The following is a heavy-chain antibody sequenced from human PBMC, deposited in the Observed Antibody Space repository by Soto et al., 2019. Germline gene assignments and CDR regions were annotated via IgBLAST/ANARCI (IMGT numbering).Heavy chain of an antibody. Sequence: QVQLLQSGAEVKKPGSSVRVSCEASGGTFRTYAISWVRQAPGQGLEWMGEIIPIFGTVNYAQKFQGRVTITADESTTTVYMDLRSLRSEYTAVYYCAKCVMAGTSTSYYYYGIDVWGQGTTVTVSS. CDR2: IIPIFGTV. D-gene: IGHD1-1*01. CDR1: GGTFRTYA. CDR3: AKCVMAGTSTSYYYYGIDV. J-gene: IGHJ6*02. V-gene: IGHV1-69*12.